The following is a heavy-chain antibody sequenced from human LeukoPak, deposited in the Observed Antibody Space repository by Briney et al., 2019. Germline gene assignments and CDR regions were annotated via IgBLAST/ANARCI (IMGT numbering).Heavy chain of an antibody. CDR3: ARQGLDTMVRGAIDY. CDR1: GYSFTSYW. CDR2: IYPGDSDT. D-gene: IGHD3-10*01. V-gene: IGHV5-51*01. J-gene: IGHJ4*02. Sequence: GESLEISCKGSGYSFTSYWIGWVRQMPGKGLEWMGIIYPGDSDTRYSPSFQGQVTISADKSISTAYLQWSSLKASDTAMYYCARQGLDTMVRGAIDYWGQGTLVTVSS.